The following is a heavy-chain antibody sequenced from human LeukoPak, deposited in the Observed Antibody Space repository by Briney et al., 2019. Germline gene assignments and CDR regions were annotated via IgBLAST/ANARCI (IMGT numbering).Heavy chain of an antibody. D-gene: IGHD6-19*01. CDR1: GYTFTSYD. Sequence: GASVKVSCKASGYTFTSYDINWVRQATGQGLEWMGWMNPNSGNTGYAQKFQGRVTMTRNTSISTAYMVLSSLRSEDTAVYYCARTSSGYSSGWYEEWFDPWGQGTLVTVSS. V-gene: IGHV1-8*01. J-gene: IGHJ5*02. CDR2: MNPNSGNT. CDR3: ARTSSGYSSGWYEEWFDP.